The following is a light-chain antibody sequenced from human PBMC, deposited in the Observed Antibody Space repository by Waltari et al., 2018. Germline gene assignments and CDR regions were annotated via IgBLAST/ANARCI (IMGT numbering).Light chain of an antibody. CDR1: HSVSSN. CDR2: GAS. CDR3: QQYNNWPPWT. J-gene: IGKJ1*01. V-gene: IGKV3-15*01. Sequence: EIVMTPSQATMSVSAGESATLACRASHSVSSNLAWYQRQPGPAPRLLIYGASTRATGIPARFSGSGSGTEFTLTISRLQSEDFAVYYCQQYNNWPPWTFGQGTKVEIQ.